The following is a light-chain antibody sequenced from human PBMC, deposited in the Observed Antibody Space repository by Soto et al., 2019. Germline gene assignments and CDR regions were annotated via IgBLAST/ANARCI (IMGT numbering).Light chain of an antibody. V-gene: IGKV1-5*01. CDR1: QSISSW. J-gene: IGKJ1*01. CDR3: QQYNSLPPWT. Sequence: DIQMTQSPSTLSASVGDGVTITCRASQSISSWLAWYQQKPGKAPKLLIYDASSLESGVPSRFSGSGSGTEFTLTISSLQPDDFATYYCQQYNSLPPWTFGQGTKVEIK. CDR2: DAS.